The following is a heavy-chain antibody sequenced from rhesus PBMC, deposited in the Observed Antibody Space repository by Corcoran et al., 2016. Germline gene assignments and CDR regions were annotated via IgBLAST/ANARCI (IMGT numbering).Heavy chain of an antibody. Sequence: QVTLKESGPALVKPTQTLTLTGTFSGFSLTTSGMGVGWIRQPPGKALERLALIYWDDDKRYNTSLKNTLTIAQDTSKNQVVLTMTNMDPVDTATYSCARIPYFGGSGCHYFDYWGQGVLVTVSS. CDR2: IYWDDDK. D-gene: IGHD2-33*01. CDR1: GFSLTTSGMG. V-gene: IGHV2-174*01. CDR3: ARIPYFGGSGCHYFDY. J-gene: IGHJ4*01.